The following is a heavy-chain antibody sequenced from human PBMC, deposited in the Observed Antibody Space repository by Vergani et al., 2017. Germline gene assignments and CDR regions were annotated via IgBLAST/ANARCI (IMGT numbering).Heavy chain of an antibody. V-gene: IGHV3-33*01. CDR3: ARGGIATAAVFDY. J-gene: IGHJ4*02. D-gene: IGHD6-13*01. CDR1: GFTFSHYG. Sequence: QVQLVESGGGVVQPGRSLRLSCAASGFTFSHYGMHWVRQAPGKGLEWVAVIWYDGSSKDYADSVKGRFTISRDNSKNTLYLQMNGLRAEDTAVYYCARGGIATAAVFDYWGQGTLVTVSS. CDR2: IWYDGSSK.